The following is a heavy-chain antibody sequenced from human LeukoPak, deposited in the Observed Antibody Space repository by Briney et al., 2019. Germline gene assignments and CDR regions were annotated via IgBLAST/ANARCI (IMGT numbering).Heavy chain of an antibody. CDR3: ARGGWFGELPFDY. J-gene: IGHJ4*02. CDR1: GFTFSSYW. D-gene: IGHD3-10*01. V-gene: IGHV3-74*01. Sequence: GGSLRLSCAASGFTFSSYWMHWVRQAPGKGLEWVSRINSDGSSTSYADSVKGRFTISRDNAKNTLYLQMNSLRAEDTAVYHCARGGWFGELPFDYWGQGTLVTVSS. CDR2: INSDGSST.